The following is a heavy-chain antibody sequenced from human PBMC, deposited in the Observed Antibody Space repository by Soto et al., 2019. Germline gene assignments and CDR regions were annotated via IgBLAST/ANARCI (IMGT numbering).Heavy chain of an antibody. CDR1: WDTVSSDMAS. D-gene: IGHD3-10*01. Sequence: SQALSHTCAISWDTVSSDMASCNCSRQSPSRGLEWLGRTYYRSKWNNDYGLSVKSRITINPDTSKNQFSLHLHSVTPEDTAVYYCAGVTWFRAMDVWGQGTPVTVSS. CDR3: AGVTWFRAMDV. J-gene: IGHJ6*02. CDR2: TYYRSKWNN. V-gene: IGHV6-1*01.